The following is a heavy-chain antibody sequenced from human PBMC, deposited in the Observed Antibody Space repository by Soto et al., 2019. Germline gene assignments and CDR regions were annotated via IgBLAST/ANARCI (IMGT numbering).Heavy chain of an antibody. CDR3: ARDLVAVVAPGYYYGMDV. D-gene: IGHD2-15*01. V-gene: IGHV3-33*01. J-gene: IGHJ6*02. Sequence: PGGSLRLSCAASGFTFSSYGMHWVRQAPGKGLEWVAVIWYDGSNKYYADSVKGRFTISRDNSKNTLYLQMNSLRAEDTAVYYCARDLVAVVAPGYYYGMDVWGHGTTVTASS. CDR2: IWYDGSNK. CDR1: GFTFSSYG.